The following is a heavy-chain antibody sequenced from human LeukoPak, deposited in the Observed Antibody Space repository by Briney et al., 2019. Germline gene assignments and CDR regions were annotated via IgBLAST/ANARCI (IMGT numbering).Heavy chain of an antibody. J-gene: IGHJ6*03. CDR2: INHSGST. D-gene: IGHD4-17*01. V-gene: IGHV4-34*01. CDR3: ARLTTRVYYYYMDV. CDR1: GGSFSGYY. Sequence: PSETLSLTCAVYGGSFSGYYWSWIRQPPGKGLEWIVEINHSGSTNYNPSLKSRVTISVDTSKNQFSLKLSSVTAADTAVYYCARLTTRVYYYYMDVWGKGTTVTVSS.